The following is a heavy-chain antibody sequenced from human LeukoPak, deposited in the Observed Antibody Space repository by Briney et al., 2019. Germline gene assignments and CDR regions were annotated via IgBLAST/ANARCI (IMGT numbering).Heavy chain of an antibody. CDR2: IYTSGST. V-gene: IGHV4-61*02. CDR1: GGSISSGSYY. J-gene: IGHJ6*03. Sequence: NPSRTLSLTCTVSGGSISSGSYYWSWIRQPAGKGLEWIGRIYTSGSTNYNPSLKSRVTISVDTSKNQFSLKLSSVTAADTAVYYCARDRSSSSWYYYYYMDVWGKGTTVTVSS. CDR3: ARDRSSSSWYYYYYMDV. D-gene: IGHD6-13*01.